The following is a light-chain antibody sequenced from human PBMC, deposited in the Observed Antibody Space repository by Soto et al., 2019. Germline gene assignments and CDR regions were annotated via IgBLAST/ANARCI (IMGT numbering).Light chain of an antibody. CDR1: QSVSGN. J-gene: IGKJ5*01. CDR2: GAS. CDR3: QQYNSWPPIA. V-gene: IGKV3-15*01. Sequence: EIVMTQSPATLSVSPGERATLSCRASQSVSGNLAWYQQKPGQAPRLLIYGASTRATGIPARFSGSGSGTAFTLTISSLQSEDFAVYYCQQYNSWPPIAFGQGTRLEMK.